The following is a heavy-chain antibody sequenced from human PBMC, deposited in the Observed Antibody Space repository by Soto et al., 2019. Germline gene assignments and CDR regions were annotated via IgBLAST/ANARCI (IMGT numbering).Heavy chain of an antibody. V-gene: IGHV4-59*01. CDR1: GGSISSYY. CDR3: ARDRMGYSGSGRCVGLCHYYHGMDV. J-gene: IGHJ6*02. CDR2: IYYSGST. D-gene: IGHD3-10*01. Sequence: SETLSLTCTVSGGSISSYYWTWIRQSPGKGLEWIGYIYYSGSTNYNPSLKSRVTISVDTSKNQFSLKLSSVTAADTAVYYCARDRMGYSGSGRCVGLCHYYHGMDVWGQGTTVTVYS.